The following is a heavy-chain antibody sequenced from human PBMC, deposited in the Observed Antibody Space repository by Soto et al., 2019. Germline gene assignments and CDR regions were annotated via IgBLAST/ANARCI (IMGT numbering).Heavy chain of an antibody. J-gene: IGHJ6*02. V-gene: IGHV5-51*01. D-gene: IGHD6-13*01. Sequence: GESLKISCKGSGYSFTSYWIGWVRQMPGKGLEWMGIIYPGDSDTRYSPSFQGQVTISADKSISTAYLQWSSLKASDTAMHYCATYYSSSLSYKKRSPLDYYYSDGMGVWGQGTTVTVSS. CDR3: ATYYSSSLSYKKRSPLDYYYSDGMGV. CDR1: GYSFTSYW. CDR2: IYPGDSDT.